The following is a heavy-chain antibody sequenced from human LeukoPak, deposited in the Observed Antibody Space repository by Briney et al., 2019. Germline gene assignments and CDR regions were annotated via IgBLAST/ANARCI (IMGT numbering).Heavy chain of an antibody. CDR2: IDPSDSYT. CDR1: GYSFTSYW. D-gene: IGHD6-13*01. J-gene: IGHJ4*02. CDR3: ARRRSSSSWQFPFDY. V-gene: IGHV5-10-1*01. Sequence: GESLRISCKGSGYSFTSYWISWVRQMPGKGLEWMGRIDPSDSYTYYSPSFQGHVTISADKSISTAYLQWSSLKASDTAMYYCARRRSSSSWQFPFDYWGQGTLVTVSS.